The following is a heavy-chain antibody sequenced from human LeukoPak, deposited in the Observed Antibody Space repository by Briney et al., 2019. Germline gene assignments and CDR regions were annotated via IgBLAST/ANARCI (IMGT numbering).Heavy chain of an antibody. J-gene: IGHJ6*02. V-gene: IGHV3-23*01. CDR3: AKDIRRGTMYYYYYGMDV. Sequence: GGSLRLSCGASGFTFSKYAMSWVRQAPGKGLEWVSGVSGSGGVTYYADSVKGRFTISRDNSKNTLHLQMNSLRAEDTAVYYCAKDIRRGTMYYYYYGMDVWGQGTTITVSS. D-gene: IGHD4/OR15-4a*01. CDR1: GFTFSKYA. CDR2: VSGSGGVT.